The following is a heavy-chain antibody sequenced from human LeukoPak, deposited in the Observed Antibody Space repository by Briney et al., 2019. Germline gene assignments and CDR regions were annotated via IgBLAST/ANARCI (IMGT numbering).Heavy chain of an antibody. D-gene: IGHD5-18*01. J-gene: IGHJ6*02. CDR1: GGSISSYY. Sequence: PSETLPLTCTVSGGSISSYYWSWIRQPPGKGLEWIGYIYYSGSTNYNPSLKSRVTISVDTSKNQFSLKLSSVTAADTAVYYCARDSLGYSYGQIYYYYGMDVWGQGTTVTVSS. CDR3: ARDSLGYSYGQIYYYYGMDV. CDR2: IYYSGST. V-gene: IGHV4-59*01.